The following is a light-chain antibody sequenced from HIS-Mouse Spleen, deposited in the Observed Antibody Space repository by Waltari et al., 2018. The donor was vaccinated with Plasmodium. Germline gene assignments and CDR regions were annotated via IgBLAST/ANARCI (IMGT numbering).Light chain of an antibody. CDR3: CSYAGSYTLV. J-gene: IGLJ2*01. CDR1: SSDVDCFNY. CDR2: DVS. V-gene: IGLV2-11*01. Sequence: QSALPQPRSVSVSPGQSVTIPRTRTSSDVDCFNYGSWYQHHPGKAPNLMIYDVSKRPSGVPDRFSGSKSGNTASLTISGLQAEDEADYYCCSYAGSYTLVFGGGTKLTVL.